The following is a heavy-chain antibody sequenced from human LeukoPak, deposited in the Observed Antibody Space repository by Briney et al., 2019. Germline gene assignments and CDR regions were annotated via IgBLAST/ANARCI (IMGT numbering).Heavy chain of an antibody. J-gene: IGHJ4*02. CDR3: ARASSGYYYAPFDY. Sequence: GGSLRLSCAASGFTFSSYSMNWVRQAPGKGLEWVSSITSSSSYTYYAGSMKGRFTISRDNAKNSLYLQMNSLRAADTAVYYCARASSGYYYAPFDYWGQGTLVTVSS. CDR2: ITSSSSYT. CDR1: GFTFSSYS. V-gene: IGHV3-21*01. D-gene: IGHD3-22*01.